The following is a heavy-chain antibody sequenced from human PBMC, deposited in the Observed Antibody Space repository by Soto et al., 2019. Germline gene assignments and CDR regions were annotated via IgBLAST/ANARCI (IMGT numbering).Heavy chain of an antibody. CDR1: GYTFTDYA. V-gene: IGHV1-3*01. CDR3: ARDTGYTFGSLNY. Sequence: ASVKVSCKASGYTFTDYALHWVRQAPGQRLEWMGWMNAGVGNALYSQKFQGRITITRDTSASTAYMELNSLKSEDTAIYYCARDTGYTFGSLNYWGPGTLVTVPQ. CDR2: MNAGVGNA. D-gene: IGHD5-18*01. J-gene: IGHJ4*02.